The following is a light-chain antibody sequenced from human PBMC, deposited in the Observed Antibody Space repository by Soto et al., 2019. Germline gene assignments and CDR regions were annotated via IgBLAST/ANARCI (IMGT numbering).Light chain of an antibody. CDR3: HQYNRWPRT. CDR1: QSVSSD. Sequence: EIVMTQSPATLSVSPGERATLSCRASQSVSSDLAWYQQKPGQAPRLLIYGASTRATGVPATFSGSGSETEFTLTIGSLQSEDFAIYYCHQYNRWPRTFGQGTKVEIK. CDR2: GAS. V-gene: IGKV3-15*01. J-gene: IGKJ1*01.